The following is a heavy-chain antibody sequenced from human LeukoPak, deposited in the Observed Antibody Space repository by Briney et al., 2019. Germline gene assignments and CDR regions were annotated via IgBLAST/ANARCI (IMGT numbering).Heavy chain of an antibody. J-gene: IGHJ4*02. V-gene: IGHV4-39*01. CDR1: GGSISSSNYY. D-gene: IGHD3-22*01. CDR2: IFYSGTT. Sequence: SETLSLTCTVSGGSISSSNYYWDWIRQPPGKGLEWIGTIFYSGTTYYTPSLKSRVTISVDTSKNQFSLKLSSVTAADTAVYYCARLDSSGYQTWFKFWGQGTLVNVSS. CDR3: ARLDSSGYQTWFKF.